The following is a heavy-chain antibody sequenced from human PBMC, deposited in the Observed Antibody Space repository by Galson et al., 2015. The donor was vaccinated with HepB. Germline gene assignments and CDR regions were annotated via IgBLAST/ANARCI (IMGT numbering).Heavy chain of an antibody. CDR2: ISSSSSYI. CDR1: GFTFSSYS. D-gene: IGHD4-17*01. Sequence: SLRLSCAASGFTFSSYSMNWVRQAPGKGLEWVSSISSSSSYIYYADSVKGRFTISRDNAKNSLYLQMNSLRAEDTAVYYCARETTPDWYFDLWGRGTLVTVSS. CDR3: ARETTPDWYFDL. J-gene: IGHJ2*01. V-gene: IGHV3-21*01.